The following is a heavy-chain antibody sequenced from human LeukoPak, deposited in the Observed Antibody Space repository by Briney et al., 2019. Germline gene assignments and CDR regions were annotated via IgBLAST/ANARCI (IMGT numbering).Heavy chain of an antibody. J-gene: IGHJ4*02. Sequence: GGSLRLSCAASGFTFSSYGMHWVRQAPGKGLEWVAVISYDGSNKYYADSVKGRFTISRDNSKNTLYLQMNSLRAEDTAVYYCAKYQRQWLPKGGFDYWGQGTLVTVSS. V-gene: IGHV3-30*18. CDR2: ISYDGSNK. CDR1: GFTFSSYG. CDR3: AKYQRQWLPKGGFDY. D-gene: IGHD6-19*01.